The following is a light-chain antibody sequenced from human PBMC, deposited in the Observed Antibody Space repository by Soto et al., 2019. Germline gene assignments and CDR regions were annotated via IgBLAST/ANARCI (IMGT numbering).Light chain of an antibody. CDR2: GAS. Sequence: EIVMSQSPATLALSPGERATLSCRASQSISSNLTWFQHKPGQAPRLLIYGASTRATGVPARFSGSGSGTEFTLTISSLQSEDSAVYYCQQYNDWWTFGQGTKVDIK. V-gene: IGKV3-15*01. CDR1: QSISSN. CDR3: QQYNDWWT. J-gene: IGKJ1*01.